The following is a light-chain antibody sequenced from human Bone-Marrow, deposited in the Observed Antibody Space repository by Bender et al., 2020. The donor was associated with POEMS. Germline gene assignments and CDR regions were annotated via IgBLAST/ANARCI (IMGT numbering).Light chain of an antibody. CDR3: SSYTSSSTPYV. CDR1: SSDVGTYDL. CDR2: EVS. Sequence: QSALTQPASVSGSPGQTVTISCTGTSSDVGTYDLVSWYQQYPGKAPKLLIFEVSTRPSGISSRFSGSKSGNTASLTISGLQAEDEGDYYCSSYTSSSTPYVFGTGTKVTVL. V-gene: IGLV2-14*02. J-gene: IGLJ1*01.